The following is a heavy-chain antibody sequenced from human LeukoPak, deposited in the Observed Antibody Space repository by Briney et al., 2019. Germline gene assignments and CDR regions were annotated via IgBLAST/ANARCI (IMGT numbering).Heavy chain of an antibody. Sequence: GGSLRLSCAASGFTFSDYYMSWIRQAPGKGLEWVSYISSSGSTIYYADSVKGRFTISRDNAKNSLYLQMNSLRAEDTAVYYCAKDYSSSGLVYYFDYWGQGTLVTVSS. D-gene: IGHD6-13*01. CDR2: ISSSGSTI. CDR3: AKDYSSSGLVYYFDY. CDR1: GFTFSDYY. V-gene: IGHV3-11*01. J-gene: IGHJ4*02.